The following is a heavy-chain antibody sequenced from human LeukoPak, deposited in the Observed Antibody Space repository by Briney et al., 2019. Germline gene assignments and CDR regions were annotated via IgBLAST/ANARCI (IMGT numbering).Heavy chain of an antibody. CDR1: GGSISSSSYY. J-gene: IGHJ5*02. D-gene: IGHD5-12*01. Sequence: PSETLSLTCTVSGGSISSSSYYWGWIRQPPGKGLEWIGSIYYSGSTYYNPSLKSRVTISVDTSKNQFSLKLSSVTAADTAVYYCARDGYSGYGRWFDPWGQGTLVTVSS. V-gene: IGHV4-39*02. CDR2: IYYSGST. CDR3: ARDGYSGYGRWFDP.